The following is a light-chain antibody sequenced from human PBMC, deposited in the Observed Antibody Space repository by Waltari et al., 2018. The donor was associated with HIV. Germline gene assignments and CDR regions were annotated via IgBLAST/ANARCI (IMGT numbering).Light chain of an antibody. V-gene: IGKV3-11*01. CDR3: QQRSDWPPT. CDR2: DAS. CDR1: QSVGSY. Sequence: EIVLTQSPATLSLSPGERATLSCRASQSVGSYLGWYQQKPGQAPRLLIYDASNRATVIPARFSGSGSETDFTLTISSLEPEDFAVYYCQQRSDWPPTFGQGTKVEIK. J-gene: IGKJ1*01.